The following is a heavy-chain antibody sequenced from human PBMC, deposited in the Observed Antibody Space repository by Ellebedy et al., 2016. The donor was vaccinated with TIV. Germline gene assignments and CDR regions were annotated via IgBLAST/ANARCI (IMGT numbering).Heavy chain of an antibody. D-gene: IGHD5-24*01. J-gene: IGHJ4*02. CDR3: ARDLGDGYNSGY. CDR1: GFTFSSYS. CDR2: ISTSSTYI. Sequence: GESPKISCAASGFTFSSYSMNWVRQAPGKGLEWVSSISTSSTYIYYADSVKGRFTISRDNAKNSLYLQMNSLRAEDTAVYYCARDLGDGYNSGYWGQGTLVTVSS. V-gene: IGHV3-21*01.